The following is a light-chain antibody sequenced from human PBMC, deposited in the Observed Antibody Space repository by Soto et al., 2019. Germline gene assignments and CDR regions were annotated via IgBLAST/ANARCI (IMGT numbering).Light chain of an antibody. J-gene: IGLJ1*01. CDR2: QDS. Sequence: YELTQPPSVSVSPGQTASITCSGDKLGDKYACWYQQKPGQSPVLVIYQDSKRPSGIPERFSGSNSGNTATLTISGTQAMDEADYYCQAWDSSTYYVFGTGTKVTVL. V-gene: IGLV3-1*01. CDR1: KLGDKY. CDR3: QAWDSSTYYV.